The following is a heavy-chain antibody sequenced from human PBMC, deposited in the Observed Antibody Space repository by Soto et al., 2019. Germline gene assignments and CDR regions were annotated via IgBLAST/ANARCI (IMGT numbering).Heavy chain of an antibody. V-gene: IGHV4-61*01. D-gene: IGHD3-9*01. CDR1: GGSVSSGSYY. J-gene: IGHJ4*02. Sequence: SETLSLTCTVSGGSVSSGSYYWSWIRQPPGKGLEWIGFIFDTGSTRYNPPLKSRVTLSVDRSENHFSLKLSSVTAADTAVYYCARSLSVRLVLDYWGQGTLVTVSS. CDR2: IFDTGST. CDR3: ARSLSVRLVLDY.